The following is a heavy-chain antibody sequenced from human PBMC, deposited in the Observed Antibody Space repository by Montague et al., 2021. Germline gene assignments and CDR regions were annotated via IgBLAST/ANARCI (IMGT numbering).Heavy chain of an antibody. CDR1: GFTISSWA. CDR2: INASGGKT. J-gene: IGHJ6*02. V-gene: IGHV3-23*01. Sequence: YLSLSCSASGFTISSWAMSWVRQAPGKGLECVSIINASGGKTHYADSVTGRFTISRDRSKNTLYLQMDSLRVEDTAVYYCANFRQSVEMDVWGQGTRVTVSS. CDR3: ANFRQSVEMDV. D-gene: IGHD3-3*01.